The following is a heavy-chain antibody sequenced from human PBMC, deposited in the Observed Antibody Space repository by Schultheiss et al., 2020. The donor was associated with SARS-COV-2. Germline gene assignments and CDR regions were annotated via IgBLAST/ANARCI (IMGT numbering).Heavy chain of an antibody. V-gene: IGHV4-34*01. CDR3: ARGRLIVGATRRNYFDY. D-gene: IGHD1-26*01. J-gene: IGHJ4*02. CDR2: INHSGST. Sequence: SETLSLTCAVYGGSFSGYYWSWIRQPPGKGLEWIGEINHSGSTNYNPSLKSRVKISVDTSKNQFSLKLSSVTAADTAVYYCARGRLIVGATRRNYFDYWGQGTLVTVSS. CDR1: GGSFSGYY.